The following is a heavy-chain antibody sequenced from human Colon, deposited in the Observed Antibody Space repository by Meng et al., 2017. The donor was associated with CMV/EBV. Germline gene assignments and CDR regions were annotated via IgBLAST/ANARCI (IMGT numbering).Heavy chain of an antibody. J-gene: IGHJ6*02. CDR2: INHSGST. Sequence: GSLRLSCAASGFTFSNAWMSWVRQAPGKGLEWIGEINHSGSTNYNPSLKSRVTISVDTSKNQFSLKLSSVTAADTAVYYCARLRLITMVRGARDYYYGMDVWGQGTTVTVSS. D-gene: IGHD3-10*01. V-gene: IGHV4-34*01. CDR3: ARLRLITMVRGARDYYYGMDV. CDR1: GFTFSNAW.